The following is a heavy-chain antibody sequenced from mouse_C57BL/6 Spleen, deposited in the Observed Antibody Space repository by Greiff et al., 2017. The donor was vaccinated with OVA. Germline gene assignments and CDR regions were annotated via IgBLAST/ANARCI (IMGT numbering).Heavy chain of an antibody. J-gene: IGHJ4*01. CDR2: IWWDDDK. D-gene: IGHD2-5*01. Sequence: QVTLKESGPGILQPSQTLSLTCSFSGFALSTFGMGVGWIRQPSGKGLEWLVHIWWDDDKYYNPALKSRLTISKDTSKNQVFLKIANVDTTDTATYYCARKDYSNYDAMDYWGQGTSVTVSS. CDR1: GFALSTFGMG. CDR3: ARKDYSNYDAMDY. V-gene: IGHV8-8*01.